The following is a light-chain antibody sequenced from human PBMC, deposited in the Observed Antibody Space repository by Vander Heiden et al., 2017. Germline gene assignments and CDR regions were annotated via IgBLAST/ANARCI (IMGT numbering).Light chain of an antibody. CDR2: SAS. CDR1: QGTSNC. Sequence: AIRMTQSPSSFTASTGARVTITCRAGQGTSNCLGWYQQKPRQAPNVLIYSASTLQSGVPSRFSGSGSGTDFTLTIICLQSEDFATYYCQHYYSSPRPFGQGTKVEIK. J-gene: IGKJ1*01. CDR3: QHYYSSPRP. V-gene: IGKV1-8*01.